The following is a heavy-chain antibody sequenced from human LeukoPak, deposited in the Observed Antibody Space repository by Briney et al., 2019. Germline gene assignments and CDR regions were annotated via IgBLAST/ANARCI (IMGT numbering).Heavy chain of an antibody. V-gene: IGHV3-23*01. J-gene: IGHJ3*02. CDR1: GFTFSSYA. CDR3: AKVPVFSLTISEVVTDDAFDI. CDR2: ISGSGGST. Sequence: GGSLRLSCAASGFTFSSYAMSWVRQAPGKGLEWVPAISGSGGSTYYADSVKGRFTISRDNSKNTLYLQMNSLRAEDTAVYYCAKVPVFSLTISEVVTDDAFDIWGQGTIVTVSS. D-gene: IGHD3-3*01.